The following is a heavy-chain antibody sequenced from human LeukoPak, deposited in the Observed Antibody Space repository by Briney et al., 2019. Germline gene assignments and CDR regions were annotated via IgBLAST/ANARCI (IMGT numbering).Heavy chain of an antibody. CDR2: ISGSGGST. D-gene: IGHD2-2*01. J-gene: IGHJ3*02. CDR1: GFTFSSYA. Sequence: GGSLRLSCAASGFTFSSYAMSWVRQAPGKGLEWVSAISGSGGSTYYADSVKGRFTISRDNAKNSLYLQMNSLRAEDTAVYYCAREVDCSSTSCHDAFDIWGQGTMVTVSS. V-gene: IGHV3-23*01. CDR3: AREVDCSSTSCHDAFDI.